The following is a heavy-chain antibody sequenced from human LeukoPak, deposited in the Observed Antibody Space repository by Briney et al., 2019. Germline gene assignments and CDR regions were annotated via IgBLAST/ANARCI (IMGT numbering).Heavy chain of an antibody. Sequence: ASVKVPCKASGYTFTGYYMHWVRQAPGQGLEWMGWINPNSGGTNYAQKFQGRVTMTRDTSISTAYMELSRLRSDDTAVYYCASGMMYYDFWSGPYYGMDVWGQGTTVTVSS. D-gene: IGHD3-3*01. CDR1: GYTFTGYY. CDR3: ASGMMYYDFWSGPYYGMDV. CDR2: INPNSGGT. J-gene: IGHJ6*02. V-gene: IGHV1-2*02.